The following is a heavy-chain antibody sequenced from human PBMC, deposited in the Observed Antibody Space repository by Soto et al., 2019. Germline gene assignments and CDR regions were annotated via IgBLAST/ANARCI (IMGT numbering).Heavy chain of an antibody. V-gene: IGHV3-23*01. CDR3: ARLRDGDYTFYYYGMDV. D-gene: IGHD4-17*01. Sequence: EVQLLESGGGLVQPGGSLRLSCAASGFTFSTYAMTWVRQAPGKGLQWVSAISDSGRTTHYADSVKGRFTISRENYKNTLFLQRISLTAEGTDVYYCARLRDGDYTFYYYGMDVWGQGTTVTVSS. CDR2: ISDSGRTT. CDR1: GFTFSTYA. J-gene: IGHJ6*02.